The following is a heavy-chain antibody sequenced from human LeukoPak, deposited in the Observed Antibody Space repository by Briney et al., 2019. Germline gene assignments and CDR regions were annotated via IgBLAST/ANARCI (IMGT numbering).Heavy chain of an antibody. CDR1: GYTFTSYY. Sequence: ASVKVSCKASGYTFTSYYMHWVRQAPGQGLEWMGWINPNSGGTNYAQKFQGRVTMTRDTSISTAYMELSRLRSDDTAVYYCARAPYGSGSPSGWGQGTMVTVSS. D-gene: IGHD6-19*01. CDR3: ARAPYGSGSPSG. CDR2: INPNSGGT. V-gene: IGHV1-2*02. J-gene: IGHJ3*01.